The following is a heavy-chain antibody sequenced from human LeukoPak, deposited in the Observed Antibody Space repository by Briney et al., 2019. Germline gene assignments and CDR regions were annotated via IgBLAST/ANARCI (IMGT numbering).Heavy chain of an antibody. CDR3: ARLGRWIGGEHFDY. Sequence: SQTLSLTCTVSGGSISSGGYYWSWIRQHPGKGLEWIGYIYYSGSTYYNPSLKSRVTISVDTSKNQFSLKLSSVTAADTAVYYCARLGRWIGGEHFDYWGQGTLVTVSS. CDR1: GGSISSGGYY. CDR2: IYYSGST. J-gene: IGHJ4*02. V-gene: IGHV4-31*03. D-gene: IGHD3-10*01.